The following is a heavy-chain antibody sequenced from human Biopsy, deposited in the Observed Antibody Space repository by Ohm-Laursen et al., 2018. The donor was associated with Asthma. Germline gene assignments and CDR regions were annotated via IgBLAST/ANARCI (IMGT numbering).Heavy chain of an antibody. V-gene: IGHV3-53*01. D-gene: IGHD3-22*01. CDR2: IYSGGTS. CDR1: GFTVSRDH. J-gene: IGHJ4*02. Sequence: SLKLSCSASGFTVSRDHMFWVRQAPGKGLEWVSVIYSGGTSHTADSVRGRFTISRDYSKNTLYLQMHSLRAEDTAVYYCARGDSSNWSHYYFDYWGQGTLVTVSS. CDR3: ARGDSSNWSHYYFDY.